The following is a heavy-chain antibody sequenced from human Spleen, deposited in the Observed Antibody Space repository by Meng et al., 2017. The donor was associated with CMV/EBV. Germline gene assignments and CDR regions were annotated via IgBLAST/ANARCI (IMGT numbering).Heavy chain of an antibody. J-gene: IGHJ5*02. D-gene: IGHD3-3*01. CDR2: ISSRSTTI. CDR1: GFIFSSYS. CDR3: ARDWRFDP. Sequence: GESLKISCVASGFIFSSYSMTWVRQAPGKGLEWISHISSRSTTIYYADSVKGRFTISRDNAKNSLYLQMNSLRAEDTAVYYCARDWRFDPWGQGTLVTVSS. V-gene: IGHV3-48*04.